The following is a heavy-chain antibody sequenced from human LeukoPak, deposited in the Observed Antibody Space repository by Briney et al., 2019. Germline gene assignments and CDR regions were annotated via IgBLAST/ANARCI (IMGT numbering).Heavy chain of an antibody. J-gene: IGHJ4*02. D-gene: IGHD3-22*01. CDR3: ARVLNYYDSSGYYYY. CDR1: GFTFSSYA. CDR2: ISGSGGST. V-gene: IGHV3-23*01. Sequence: GGSLRLSCAASGFTFSSYAMSWVRQTPGKGLEWVSAISGSGGSTYYADSVKGRFTISRDNSKNTLYLQMNSLRAEDAAVYYCARVLNYYDSSGYYYYWGQGTLVTVSS.